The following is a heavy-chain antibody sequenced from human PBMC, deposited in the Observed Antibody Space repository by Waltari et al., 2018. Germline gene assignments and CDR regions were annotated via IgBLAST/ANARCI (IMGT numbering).Heavy chain of an antibody. D-gene: IGHD5-12*01. CDR3: AKDTDRDGYGY. J-gene: IGHJ4*02. CDR1: GFTFSSYA. CDR2: ISGSGGST. V-gene: IGHV3-23*04. Sequence: EVQLVESGGGLVQPGGSLRLSCAASGFTFSSYAMSWVRQAPGKGLEWVSAISGSGGSTYYANSVKGRFTISRDNTNNTLDLQMNSLRAEDTAVYYCAKDTDRDGYGYWGQGTLVTVSS.